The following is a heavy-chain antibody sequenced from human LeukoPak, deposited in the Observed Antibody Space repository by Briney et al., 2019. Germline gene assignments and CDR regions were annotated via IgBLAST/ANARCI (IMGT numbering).Heavy chain of an antibody. CDR1: GGSISTYY. J-gene: IGHJ4*02. V-gene: IGHV4-34*01. Sequence: PSETLSLTCTVSGGSISTYYWSWIRQPPGKGLEWIGEINHSGSTNYNPSLKSRVTISVDTSKNQFSLKLSSVTAADTAVYYCARAGPRDYCGGDCYTFDYWGQGTLVTVSS. D-gene: IGHD2-21*02. CDR2: INHSGST. CDR3: ARAGPRDYCGGDCYTFDY.